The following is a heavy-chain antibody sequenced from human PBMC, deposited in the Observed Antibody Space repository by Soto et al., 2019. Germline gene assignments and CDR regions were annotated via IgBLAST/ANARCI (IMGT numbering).Heavy chain of an antibody. Sequence: EVQLVESGGGLVQPGGSLRLSCAASGFTFSSYWMSWVRQAPGKGLEWVANIKQDGSEKYYVDSVKGRFTISRDNAKKSMYLQMNSLRAGDTAVYYCARVPISYSNYVLDPHFDYWGQGTLVTVSS. J-gene: IGHJ4*02. V-gene: IGHV3-7*01. CDR2: IKQDGSEK. D-gene: IGHD4-4*01. CDR1: GFTFSSYW. CDR3: ARVPISYSNYVLDPHFDY.